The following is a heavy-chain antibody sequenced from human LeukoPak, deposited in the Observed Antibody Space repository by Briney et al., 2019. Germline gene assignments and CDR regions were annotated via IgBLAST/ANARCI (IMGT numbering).Heavy chain of an antibody. D-gene: IGHD3-3*01. CDR3: ARDGVFGVSNWFDP. V-gene: IGHV4-59*01. CDR2: IYYSGST. CDR1: GGSISSYY. J-gene: IGHJ5*02. Sequence: SETLSLTCTVSGGSISSYYWSWIRQPPGKGLEWIGYIYYSGSTNYNPSLKSRVTISVDMSKNQFSLKLSSVTAADTAVYYCARDGVFGVSNWFDPWGQGTLVTVSS.